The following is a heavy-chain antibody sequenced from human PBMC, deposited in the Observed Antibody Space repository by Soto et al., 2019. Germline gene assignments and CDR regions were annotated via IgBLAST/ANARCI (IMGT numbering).Heavy chain of an antibody. D-gene: IGHD6-13*01. J-gene: IGHJ3*02. Sequence: SATXSLTGTFSVGSIIVGRDELSWIRQQPGKGLEWIGYIYYSGSTYYNPSLKSRVTISVDTSKNHFSLKLSSVTAADTAVHYCERDRSNPRAGQDDYDIWGQGTLV. CDR2: IYYSGST. CDR3: ERDRSNPRAGQDDYDI. V-gene: IGHV4-31*03. CDR1: VGSIIVGRDE.